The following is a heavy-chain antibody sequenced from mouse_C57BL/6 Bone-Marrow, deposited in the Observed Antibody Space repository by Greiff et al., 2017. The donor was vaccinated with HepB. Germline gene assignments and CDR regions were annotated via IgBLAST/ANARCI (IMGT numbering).Heavy chain of an antibody. J-gene: IGHJ2*01. V-gene: IGHV6-3*01. CDR2: IRLKSDNYAT. D-gene: IGHD2-5*01. CDR1: GFTFSNYW. Sequence: EVQLQESGGGLVQPGGSMKLSCVASGFTFSNYWMNWVRQSPEKGLEWVAQIRLKSDNYATHYAESVKGRFTISRDDSKSSVYLQMNNLRAEDTGIYYCTAYYSNYFDYWGQGTTLTVSS. CDR3: TAYYSNYFDY.